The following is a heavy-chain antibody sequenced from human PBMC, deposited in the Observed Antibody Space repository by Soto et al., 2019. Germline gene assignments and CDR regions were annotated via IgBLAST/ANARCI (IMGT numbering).Heavy chain of an antibody. CDR1: GGSISSYY. Sequence: PSETLSLTCTVSGGSISSYYWSWIRQSPGKGPEWIGYVYHSGTTNYNPSLESRVTMSLDTSKNQFSLKLNSVTAADTAVYCCASMYSSSWYYFDYWAQGTLVTVSS. CDR3: ASMYSSSWYYFDY. D-gene: IGHD6-13*01. V-gene: IGHV4-59*01. J-gene: IGHJ4*02. CDR2: VYHSGTT.